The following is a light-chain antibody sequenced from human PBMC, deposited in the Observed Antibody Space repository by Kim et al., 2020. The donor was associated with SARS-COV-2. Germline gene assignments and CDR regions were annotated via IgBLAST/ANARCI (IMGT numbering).Light chain of an antibody. V-gene: IGKV3D-15*01. CDR2: GAS. Sequence: EIVLTQSPATLSVSPGERVTLSCRASQSVTTNLAWYQHKPGQPPRYLIYGASTRATGIPARFSGSGSGTEFTLTITSLQSEDFAVYYCQQHNNGWSCGQGTKVDIK. J-gene: IGKJ1*01. CDR1: QSVTTN. CDR3: QQHNNGWS.